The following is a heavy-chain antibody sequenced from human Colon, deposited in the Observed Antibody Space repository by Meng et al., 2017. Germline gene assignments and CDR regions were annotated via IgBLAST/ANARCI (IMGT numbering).Heavy chain of an antibody. CDR3: ATDSGPAGWASDY. V-gene: IGHV4-4*07. J-gene: IGHJ4*02. D-gene: IGHD1-26*01. CDR2: TYSSGNT. CDR1: GASMSSHY. Sequence: QVQLQGSGPGLVKSSETLSRPCTCSGASMSSHYWTWIRQAAGKGPEWIGRTYSSGNTLYNLSLKSRITISIDTSKNQFSLEMRSVTAADSAVYYCATDSGPAGWASDYWGQGTLVTVSS.